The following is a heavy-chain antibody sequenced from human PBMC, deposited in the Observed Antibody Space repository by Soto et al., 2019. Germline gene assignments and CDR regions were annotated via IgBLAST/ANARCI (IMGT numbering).Heavy chain of an antibody. J-gene: IGHJ4*02. D-gene: IGHD3-22*01. CDR1: GFTFTRYP. Sequence: EVQLLESGGSLVQPGGSLRLSCAASGFTFTRYPMSWVRQAPGKGLEWVSGISPSGAATYFADSVKGRFTISRDNSKSTLSLQMNNLRAEDTAVYYCAKEVDVGSTMIDYWGQGTLVTVSS. CDR3: AKEVDVGSTMIDY. CDR2: ISPSGAAT. V-gene: IGHV3-23*01.